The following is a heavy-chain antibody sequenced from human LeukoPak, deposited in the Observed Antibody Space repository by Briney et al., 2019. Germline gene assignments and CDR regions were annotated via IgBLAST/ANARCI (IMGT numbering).Heavy chain of an antibody. Sequence: SETLSLTCTVSGGSISSYYWSWIRQPPGKGLEWIGYIYYSGSTNYNPSLKSRVTISVDTSKNQFSLKLSSVTAADTAVYYCARGGTMLRGLNPLGHYGMDVWGQGTTVTVSS. CDR2: IYYSGST. D-gene: IGHD3-10*01. CDR1: GGSISSYY. J-gene: IGHJ6*02. CDR3: ARGGTMLRGLNPLGHYGMDV. V-gene: IGHV4-59*01.